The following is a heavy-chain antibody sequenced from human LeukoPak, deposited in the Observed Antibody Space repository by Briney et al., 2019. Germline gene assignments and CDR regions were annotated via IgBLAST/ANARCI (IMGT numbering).Heavy chain of an antibody. D-gene: IGHD4/OR15-4a*01. Sequence: PSETLSLTCTVSGGSISSSSYYWGWIRQPPGKGLEWIGSIYYSGSTFYNPSLKSRVIISVDTSKNLFSLKLCSVTAADTAVYYCARPLGGATLHAFDIWGQGTMVTVSS. CDR2: IYYSGST. CDR3: ARPLGGATLHAFDI. J-gene: IGHJ3*02. V-gene: IGHV4-39*01. CDR1: GGSISSSSYY.